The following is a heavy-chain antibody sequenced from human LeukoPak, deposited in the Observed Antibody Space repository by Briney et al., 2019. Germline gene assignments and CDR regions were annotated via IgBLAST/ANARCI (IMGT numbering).Heavy chain of an antibody. CDR2: IYYSGAT. J-gene: IGHJ4*02. V-gene: IGHV4-59*01. CDR1: GGSINSYY. D-gene: IGHD3/OR15-3a*01. Sequence: PSETLSLTCTVSGGSINSYYWNWIRQPPGKGLEWIGYIYYSGATNYNPSLKSRVTISVDTSKKQFSLKLNSVTAADTAVYYCARDLWTSYYFDYWGQGTLVTVSS. CDR3: ARDLWTSYYFDY.